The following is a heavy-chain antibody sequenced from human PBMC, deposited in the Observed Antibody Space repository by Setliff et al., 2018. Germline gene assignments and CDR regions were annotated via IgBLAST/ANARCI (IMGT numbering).Heavy chain of an antibody. J-gene: IGHJ4*02. V-gene: IGHV3-7*01. CDR1: GFSYSNCW. Sequence: GGSLRLSCTASGFSYSNCWVSWVRQAPGKGLEWLSSINPHASEKYYVDSVKGRFTISRDNAKNSLSLQMNSLRTEDTAVYYCFGAGTCSYWGQGTLVTVSS. CDR3: FGAGTCSY. CDR2: INPHASEK. D-gene: IGHD3-10*01.